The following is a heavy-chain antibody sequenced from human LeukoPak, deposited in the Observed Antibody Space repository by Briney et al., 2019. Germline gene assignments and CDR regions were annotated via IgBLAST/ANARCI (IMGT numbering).Heavy chain of an antibody. CDR3: ARAFHDLGEAFEI. CDR2: IYPGDSDT. V-gene: IGHV5-51*01. J-gene: IGHJ3*02. CDR1: GFSFNNYW. D-gene: IGHD3-16*01. Sequence: GESLKISCKDSGFSFNNYWINWVRQKPGKGLEWMGIIYPGDSDTRYSQSFQGQVTISADKSISTVYLQWGSLKASDTAVYYCARAFHDLGEAFEIWGQGTMVIVSS.